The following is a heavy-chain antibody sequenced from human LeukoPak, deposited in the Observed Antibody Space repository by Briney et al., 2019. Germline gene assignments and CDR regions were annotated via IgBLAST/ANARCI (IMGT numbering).Heavy chain of an antibody. Sequence: HGESLKISCKGSGYSFTSYWIAWVRQMPGKGLEWMGIIYPDDSDTRYRPSFQGQVTIAADKSVSTAYLQWSSLKASDNAMYYCARQRRSSGWPNDYWGQGTLVTVSS. CDR1: GYSFTSYW. CDR2: IYPDDSDT. V-gene: IGHV5-51*01. D-gene: IGHD6-19*01. CDR3: ARQRRSSGWPNDY. J-gene: IGHJ4*02.